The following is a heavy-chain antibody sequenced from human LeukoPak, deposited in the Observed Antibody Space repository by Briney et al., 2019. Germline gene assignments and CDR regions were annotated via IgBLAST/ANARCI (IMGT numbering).Heavy chain of an antibody. V-gene: IGHV4-34*01. Sequence: PSETLSLTCAVFGGSFSEYYWSWIRQSPEQGLEWIGEINHSGRTNYNPSLKSRVTLSVDASKNQFSLSLSSTTAADTAVYFCASGHGQWELYLHSWGQGTLVTVSS. CDR3: ASGHGQWELYLHS. J-gene: IGHJ4*02. CDR1: GGSFSEYY. CDR2: INHSGRT. D-gene: IGHD1-26*01.